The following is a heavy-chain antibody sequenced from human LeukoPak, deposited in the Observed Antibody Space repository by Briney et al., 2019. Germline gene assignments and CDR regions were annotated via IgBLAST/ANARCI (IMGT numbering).Heavy chain of an antibody. CDR1: GGSFSGYY. J-gene: IGHJ5*02. V-gene: IGHV4-34*01. Sequence: SETLSLTCAVYGGSFSGYYWSWIRQPPGKGLEWLGEINHSGSTNYNPSLKSRVTISVDKSKNQFSLKLSSVTAADTAVYYCARDLIRSGTWGQGTLVTVSS. CDR3: ARDLIRSGT. D-gene: IGHD2-21*01. CDR2: INHSGST.